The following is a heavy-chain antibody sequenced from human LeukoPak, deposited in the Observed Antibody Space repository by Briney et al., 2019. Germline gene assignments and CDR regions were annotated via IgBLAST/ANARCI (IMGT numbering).Heavy chain of an antibody. V-gene: IGHV3-33*07. Sequence: PGGSLRLSCAASGFTFSRFTINWVRQAPGKGLEWVAVIWYDESNKYYADSVKGRFTISRDNSRNTLYLQMNSLRAEDTAVYYCARDGFSSSWYGRALDYWGQGTLVTVSS. CDR2: IWYDESNK. CDR3: ARDGFSSSWYGRALDY. D-gene: IGHD6-13*01. CDR1: GFTFSRFT. J-gene: IGHJ4*02.